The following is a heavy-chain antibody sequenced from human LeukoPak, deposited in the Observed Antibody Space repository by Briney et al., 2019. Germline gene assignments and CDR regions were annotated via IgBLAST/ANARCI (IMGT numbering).Heavy chain of an antibody. CDR3: VAGIIAAAGMGFDY. CDR1: GYTFTSYG. V-gene: IGHV1-18*01. J-gene: IGHJ4*02. Sequence: GASVKVSCKASGYTFTSYGISWVRQAPGQGLEWMGWISAYNGNTNYAQKFQGRVTMTRDTSTSTVYMELSSLRSEDTAVYYCVAGIIAAAGMGFDYWGQGTLVTVSS. D-gene: IGHD6-13*01. CDR2: ISAYNGNT.